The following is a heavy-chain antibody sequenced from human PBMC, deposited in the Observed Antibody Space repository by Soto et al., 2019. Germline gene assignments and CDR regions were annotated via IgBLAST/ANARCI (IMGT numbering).Heavy chain of an antibody. D-gene: IGHD3-22*01. CDR1: GGSFSGYY. CDR3: ARGRYYDSSGYYYRLNDPKLYYFDY. CDR2: INHSGST. J-gene: IGHJ4*02. Sequence: SETLSLTCAVYGGSFSGYYWSWIRQPPGKGLEWIGEINHSGSTNYNPSLKSRVTIPVDTSKNLFSLKLSSVTAADTAVYYCARGRYYDSSGYYYRLNDPKLYYFDYWGQGTLVTVSS. V-gene: IGHV4-34*01.